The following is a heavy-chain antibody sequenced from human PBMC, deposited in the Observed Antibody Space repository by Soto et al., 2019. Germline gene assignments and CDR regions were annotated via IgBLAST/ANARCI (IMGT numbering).Heavy chain of an antibody. CDR2: IYSGGST. CDR3: AKDMYYDFWSGYFGMDV. V-gene: IGHV3-53*01. J-gene: IGHJ6*02. D-gene: IGHD3-3*01. CDR1: GFTVSSNY. Sequence: EVQLVESGGGLIQPGGSLRLSCAASGFTVSSNYMSWVRQAPGKGLEWVSVIYSGGSTYYADSVKGRFTISRDNSKNTLYLQMNSLRAEDTAVYYCAKDMYYDFWSGYFGMDVWGHGTTVTVSS.